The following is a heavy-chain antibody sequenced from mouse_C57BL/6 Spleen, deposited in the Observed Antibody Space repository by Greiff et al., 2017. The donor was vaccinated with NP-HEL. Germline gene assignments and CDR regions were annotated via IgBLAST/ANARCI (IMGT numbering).Heavy chain of an antibody. D-gene: IGHD2-3*01. CDR3: AAYDGYYEGY. CDR1: GYTFTSYW. J-gene: IGHJ2*01. Sequence: QVQLQQPGAELVKPGASVKLSCKASGYTFTSYWMHWVKQRPGQGLEWIGMIHPNSGSTNYNEKFKSKATLTVDKSSSTAYMRLSSLTSEDSAVYYCAAYDGYYEGYWGQGTTLTVSS. CDR2: IHPNSGST. V-gene: IGHV1-64*01.